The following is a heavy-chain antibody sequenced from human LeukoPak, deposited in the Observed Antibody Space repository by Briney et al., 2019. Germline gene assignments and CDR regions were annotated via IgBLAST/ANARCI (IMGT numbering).Heavy chain of an antibody. CDR2: ISGSGGST. D-gene: IGHD1-26*01. CDR1: GFTFSNYA. CDR3: ASPLYSGSYLGSF. V-gene: IGHV3-23*01. J-gene: IGHJ4*02. Sequence: GGCLRLSCAASGFTFSNYAMNWVRQAPGKRLEWVSAISGSGGSTYYADSVKGRFTISRDNSKNTLFLLMNSLRADDTAVYYCASPLYSGSYLGSFWGQGTLVTVSS.